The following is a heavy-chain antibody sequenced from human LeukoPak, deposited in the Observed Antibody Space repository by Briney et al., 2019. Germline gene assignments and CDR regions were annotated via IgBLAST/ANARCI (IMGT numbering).Heavy chain of an antibody. CDR2: IRYDGSNK. CDR3: AKNGRSLRLLDY. CDR1: GFAFSSYG. J-gene: IGHJ4*02. V-gene: IGHV3-30*02. Sequence: PGGSLRLSCAASGFAFSSYGMHWVRQAPGKGLEWVAFIRYDGSNKYYADSVKGRFTISRDNSKNTLYLQMNSLRAEDTAVYYCAKNGRSLRLLDYWGQGTLVTVSS. D-gene: IGHD3-16*01.